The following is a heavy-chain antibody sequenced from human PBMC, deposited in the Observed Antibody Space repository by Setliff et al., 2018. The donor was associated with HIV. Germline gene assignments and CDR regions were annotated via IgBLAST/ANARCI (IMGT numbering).Heavy chain of an antibody. V-gene: IGHV4-61*02. Sequence: SETLSLTCTVSGGSISSGSYYWSWIRQPAGKGLEWIGRMYTSGSTNYNPSLKSRVTISVDTSKNQFSLKLSSVTAADTAVYYCARGPYCGGDCYSSYYHGMDVWGQGTTVTVSS. J-gene: IGHJ6*02. CDR1: GGSISSGSYY. CDR2: MYTSGST. D-gene: IGHD2-21*02. CDR3: ARGPYCGGDCYSSYYHGMDV.